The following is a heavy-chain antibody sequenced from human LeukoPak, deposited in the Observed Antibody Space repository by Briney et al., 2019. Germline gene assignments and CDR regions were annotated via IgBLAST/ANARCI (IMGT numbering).Heavy chain of an antibody. CDR1: GFTFSNAW. CDR3: TTGAVTTVNPFDY. J-gene: IGHJ4*02. Sequence: KPGGSLRLSCAASGFTFSNAWMSWVRPAPGKGLEWVGRIKSKTDGGTTDYAAPVKGRFTISRDDSKNTLYLQMNSLKTEDTAVYYRTTGAVTTVNPFDYWGQGTLVTVSS. CDR2: IKSKTDGGTT. D-gene: IGHD4-17*01. V-gene: IGHV3-15*01.